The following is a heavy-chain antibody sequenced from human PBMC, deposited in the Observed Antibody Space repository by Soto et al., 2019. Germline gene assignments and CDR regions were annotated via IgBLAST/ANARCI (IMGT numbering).Heavy chain of an antibody. Sequence: QVQLVQSGAEVKKPGASVKVSCKASGYTFSSYAVLWVRQAPGQSLEWIGWIHAGNGDTKYSQKFHGRVTLTRDTSANTAYMDLSSLRSEDTAVYYCARVPRYTSDIVEVPAVMFDDWFVPWGQGTLVTVSS. V-gene: IGHV1-3*01. CDR1: GYTFSSYA. J-gene: IGHJ5*02. CDR3: ARVPRYTSDIVEVPAVMFDDWFVP. D-gene: IGHD2-2*01. CDR2: IHAGNGDT.